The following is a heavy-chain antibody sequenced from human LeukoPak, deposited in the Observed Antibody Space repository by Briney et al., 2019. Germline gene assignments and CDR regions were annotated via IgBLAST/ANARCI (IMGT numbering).Heavy chain of an antibody. D-gene: IGHD6-13*01. CDR3: ARAAGTKALPSDAFDI. V-gene: IGHV1-18*01. CDR2: ISTYNGHT. J-gene: IGHJ3*02. Sequence: GASVKVSCKASGYTFTSYGISWVRQAPGQGLEWMGWISTYNGHTDYARKVQGRVTMTTDTSTSTAYMELRRLRSDDTAVYYCARAAGTKALPSDAFDIWGQGTMVTVSS. CDR1: GYTFTSYG.